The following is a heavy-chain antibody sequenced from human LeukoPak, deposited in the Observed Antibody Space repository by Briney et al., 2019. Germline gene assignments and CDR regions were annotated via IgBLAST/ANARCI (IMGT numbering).Heavy chain of an antibody. CDR3: ATDRHSSSWYVFDY. V-gene: IGHV4-59*08. J-gene: IGHJ4*02. D-gene: IGHD6-13*01. CDR1: GGSIRTYY. Sequence: PSETLSLTCTVSGGSIRTYYWSWIRQPPGKGLEWIGYIYYSGSTSCNPSLESRVTISVDMSKNQFSLNLTSVTAADTAVYYCATDRHSSSWYVFDYWGQGTPVTVSS. CDR2: IYYSGST.